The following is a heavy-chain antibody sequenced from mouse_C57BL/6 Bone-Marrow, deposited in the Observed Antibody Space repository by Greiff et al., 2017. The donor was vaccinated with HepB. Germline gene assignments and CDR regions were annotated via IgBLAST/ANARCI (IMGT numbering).Heavy chain of an antibody. J-gene: IGHJ3*01. CDR1: GYTFTSYW. Sequence: QVQLQQPGAELVKPGASVKLSCKASGYTFTSYWMQWVKQRPGQGLEWIGEIDPSDSYTNYNQKFKGKATLTVDTSSSTAYMQLSSLTSEDSAVYYCARSNWEETYWGQGTLVTVSA. V-gene: IGHV1-50*01. CDR2: IDPSDSYT. D-gene: IGHD4-1*01. CDR3: ARSNWEETY.